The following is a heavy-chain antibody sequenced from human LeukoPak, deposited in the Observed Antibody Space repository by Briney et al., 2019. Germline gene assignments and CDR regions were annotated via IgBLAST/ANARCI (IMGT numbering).Heavy chain of an antibody. D-gene: IGHD1-26*01. V-gene: IGHV3-30*02. CDR1: GVTFSNYG. Sequence: SGGSLRLSCEASGVTFSNYGMHWVRQAPGKGLEWVALIRYDGSDKYYADSVKGRFTISRDTSKNTLYLQMNSLRVEDTALYYCAKGTWDFDYWGQGTLVIVSS. CDR2: IRYDGSDK. CDR3: AKGTWDFDY. J-gene: IGHJ4*02.